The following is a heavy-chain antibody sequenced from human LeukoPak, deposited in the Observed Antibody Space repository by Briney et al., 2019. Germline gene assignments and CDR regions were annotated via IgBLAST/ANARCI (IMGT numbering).Heavy chain of an antibody. CDR2: ISSRGGTI. D-gene: IGHD3-22*01. CDR1: GFIFSSYE. Sequence: QTGGSLRLSCAASGFIFSSYEMNWVRQAPGKGLEWVSYISSRGGTIYYADSVKGRFTISRDNSKNSLYLQMNSLRTEDTALYYCAKEGYYSDSGGYLYWGQGTLVTVSS. CDR3: AKEGYYSDSGGYLY. J-gene: IGHJ4*02. V-gene: IGHV3-48*03.